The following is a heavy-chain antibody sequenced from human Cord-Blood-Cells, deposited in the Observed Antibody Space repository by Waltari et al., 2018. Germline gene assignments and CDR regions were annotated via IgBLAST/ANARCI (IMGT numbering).Heavy chain of an antibody. Sequence: QVQLVESGGGVVQPGRSLRLSCAASGFTFSSYAMHWVRQAPGKGLEWVAGISYDGSNKYYADSVKGRFTIARDNSKNTLYLQMNSLRAEDTAVYYCARDSRSGGMDVWGQGTTVTVSS. CDR1: GFTFSSYA. J-gene: IGHJ6*02. CDR2: ISYDGSNK. V-gene: IGHV3-30-3*01. CDR3: ARDSRSGGMDV.